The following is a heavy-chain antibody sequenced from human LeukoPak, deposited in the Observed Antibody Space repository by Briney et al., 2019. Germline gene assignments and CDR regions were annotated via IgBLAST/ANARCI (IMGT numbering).Heavy chain of an antibody. CDR3: ARHPVQLERRSWFDP. CDR2: IYYSGST. Sequence: SETLSLTCTVSGGSISSYYWSWIRQPPGKGLEWIGYIYYSGSTNYNPSLKSRVTISVDTSKNQFSLKLSSVTAADTAVYYCARHPVQLERRSWFDPWGQGTLVTVSS. CDR1: GGSISSYY. V-gene: IGHV4-59*08. J-gene: IGHJ5*02. D-gene: IGHD1-1*01.